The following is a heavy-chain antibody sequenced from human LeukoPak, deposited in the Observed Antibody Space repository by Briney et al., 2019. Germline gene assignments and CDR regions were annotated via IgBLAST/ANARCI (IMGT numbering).Heavy chain of an antibody. D-gene: IGHD2-21*02. Sequence: KPSETLSLTCTVSGGSVSGDSWTWIRQPAGKGLGWIGYINYTGDINYNPSLKSRVAISVDTSRNQFSLKLTSVTAADTAVYYCARNGFRTHCGAGCYSDSMDVWGKGTTVTVSS. J-gene: IGHJ6*03. CDR1: GGSVSGDS. V-gene: IGHV4-59*02. CDR2: INYTGDI. CDR3: ARNGFRTHCGAGCYSDSMDV.